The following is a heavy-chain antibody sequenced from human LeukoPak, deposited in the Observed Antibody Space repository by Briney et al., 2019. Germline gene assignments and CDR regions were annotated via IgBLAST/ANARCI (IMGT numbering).Heavy chain of an antibody. V-gene: IGHV1-46*01. CDR2: INPSGGST. CDR1: GYTFTSYY. J-gene: IGHJ4*02. Sequence: ASVKVSCKASGYTFTSYYMHWVRQAPGQGLEWMGIINPSGGSTSYAQKFQGRVTMTRDTSTSTVYMELSSLGSEDTAVYYCAREYYDILTGYYSGGDYWGQGTLVTVSS. D-gene: IGHD3-9*01. CDR3: AREYYDILTGYYSGGDY.